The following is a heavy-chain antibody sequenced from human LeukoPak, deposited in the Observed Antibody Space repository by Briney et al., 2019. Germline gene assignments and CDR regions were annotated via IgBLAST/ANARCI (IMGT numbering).Heavy chain of an antibody. CDR2: ISGSGGST. CDR3: AKARWYSSGSDAFDV. J-gene: IGHJ3*01. V-gene: IGHV3-23*01. Sequence: GGSLRLSCAASGFTFSTYAMSWVRQAPGKGLEWVSAISGSGGSTYYADSVKGRFTISRDNSKNTLYLQMNSLRAEDTAVYYCAKARWYSSGSDAFDVWGQGTMVTVSS. D-gene: IGHD6-19*01. CDR1: GFTFSTYA.